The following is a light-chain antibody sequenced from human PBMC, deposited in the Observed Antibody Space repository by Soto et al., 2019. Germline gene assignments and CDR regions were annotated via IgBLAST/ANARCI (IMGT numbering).Light chain of an antibody. Sequence: EIVLTQSPGTLSLSQGERATLSCRASRSVSSSYLAWYQQRPGQAPRLLINRASNRATGIPDRFSGSGSGTDFTLTISRLEPADFAVYYCQHYGSSPRTFGQGTKVDIK. CDR3: QHYGSSPRT. CDR1: RSVSSSY. V-gene: IGKV3-20*01. J-gene: IGKJ1*01. CDR2: RAS.